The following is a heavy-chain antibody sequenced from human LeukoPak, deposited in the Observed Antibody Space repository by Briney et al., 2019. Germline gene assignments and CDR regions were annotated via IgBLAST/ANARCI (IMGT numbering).Heavy chain of an antibody. V-gene: IGHV3-9*01. CDR2: INWNSGGV. D-gene: IGHD2-2*01. J-gene: IGHJ5*02. CDR1: GFTFDHYA. CDR3: VKGFCSTITCYGLDP. Sequence: GGSLRLSCAASGFTFDHYAMHRVRQAPGRGLEWVSGINWNSGGVGYADSLKGRLTISRDNAKNSLYLQMNSLRPEDTALYYCVKGFCSTITCYGLDPWGHGILVTVSS.